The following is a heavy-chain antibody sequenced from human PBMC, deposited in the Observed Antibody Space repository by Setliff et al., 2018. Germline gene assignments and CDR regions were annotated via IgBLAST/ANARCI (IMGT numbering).Heavy chain of an antibody. CDR3: ARAPRYFDSTGSYFDG. CDR2: IYTDGST. CDR1: GDSISRAKYY. Sequence: SETLSLTCTVSGDSISRAKYYWSWIRQSAGKGLECLGRIYTDGSTYYNPSLKSRVTMSIDKSKNEFSLKMSSVTAADTAVYYCARAPRYFDSTGSYFDGWGQGTLVTVSS. D-gene: IGHD3-22*01. J-gene: IGHJ4*02. V-gene: IGHV4-61*02.